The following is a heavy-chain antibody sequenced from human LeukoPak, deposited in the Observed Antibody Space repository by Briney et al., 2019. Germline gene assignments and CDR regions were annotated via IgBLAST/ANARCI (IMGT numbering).Heavy chain of an antibody. Sequence: SETLSLTCTVSGGSISSSSYYWGWIRQPPGKGLEWIGSIYYSGSTYYNPSLKSRVTISVDTSKNQFSLKLSSVTAAETAVYYCARAPSSYYGSGGLAWFDPWGQGTLVTVSS. CDR1: GGSISSSSYY. V-gene: IGHV4-39*01. CDR2: IYYSGST. D-gene: IGHD3-10*01. CDR3: ARAPSSYYGSGGLAWFDP. J-gene: IGHJ5*02.